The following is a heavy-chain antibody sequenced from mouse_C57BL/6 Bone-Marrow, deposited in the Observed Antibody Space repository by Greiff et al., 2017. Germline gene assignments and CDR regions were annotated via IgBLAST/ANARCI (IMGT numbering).Heavy chain of an antibody. CDR2: ITPNNGGT. V-gene: IGHV1-26*01. D-gene: IGHD2-5*01. CDR1: GYTFTDYY. CDR3: ARPGYSNPYYYAMDY. J-gene: IGHJ4*01. Sequence: VQLQQSGPELVKPGASVKISCKASGYTFTDYYMNWVKQSHGKSLEWIGDITPNNGGTSYNQKFKGKATLTVDKSSSTAYMDLRSLTSEDSAVYYCARPGYSNPYYYAMDYWGQGTSVTVSS.